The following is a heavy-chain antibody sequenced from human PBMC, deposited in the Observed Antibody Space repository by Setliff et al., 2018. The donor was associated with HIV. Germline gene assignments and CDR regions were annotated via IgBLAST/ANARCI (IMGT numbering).Heavy chain of an antibody. CDR3: ARDASDTYTYDDDDLDV. V-gene: IGHV3-74*01. D-gene: IGHD2-2*02. CDR1: GFNIRNFW. CDR2: VNSEGFKT. J-gene: IGHJ3*01. Sequence: GGSLRLSCVASGFNIRNFWMHWVRQLPGKELVWVSRVNSEGFKTNYADSVRGRFTISRDNGKNTLFLQMNSLRADDTGVYFCARDASDTYTYDDDDLDVWGQGTVVTVSS.